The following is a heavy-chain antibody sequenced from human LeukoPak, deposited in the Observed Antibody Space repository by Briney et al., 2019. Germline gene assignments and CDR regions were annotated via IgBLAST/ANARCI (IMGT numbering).Heavy chain of an antibody. Sequence: GGSLRLSCAASGFTFSSYEMNWVRQAPGKGLEGVSYISSSGSTIYYADSVKGRFTISRDNAKNSLCLQMNSLRADDTAIYYCARDRDSGVPSIDFWGQGTRVTVSS. V-gene: IGHV3-48*03. J-gene: IGHJ4*02. CDR1: GFTFSSYE. CDR2: ISSSGSTI. D-gene: IGHD2-8*01. CDR3: ARDRDSGVPSIDF.